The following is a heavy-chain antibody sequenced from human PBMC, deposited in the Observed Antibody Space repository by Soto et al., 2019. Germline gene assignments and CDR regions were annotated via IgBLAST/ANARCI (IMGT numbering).Heavy chain of an antibody. V-gene: IGHV1-2*04. J-gene: IGHJ5*02. D-gene: IGHD1-1*01. CDR2: INPNSGGT. CDR3: ARGSRTGTRPPPFVFNWFDP. CDR1: GYTFTGYY. Sequence: ASVKVSCKASGYTFTGYYMHWVRQAPGQGLEWMGWINPNSGGTNYAQKFQGWVTMTRDTSISTAYMELSRLRSDDTAVYYCARGSRTGTRPPPFVFNWFDPWGQGTLVTVSS.